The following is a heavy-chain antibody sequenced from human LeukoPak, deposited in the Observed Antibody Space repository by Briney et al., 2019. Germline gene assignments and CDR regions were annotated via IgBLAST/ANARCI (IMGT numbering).Heavy chain of an antibody. V-gene: IGHV4-34*01. D-gene: IGHD6-6*01. CDR2: INHSGST. Sequence: SETLSLTCAVYGGSFSGYYWSWIRQPPGKGLEWIGEINHSGSTNYNPSLKSRVTISVDASKNQFSLKLSSVTAADTAIYYCARCRVAARLDYWGQGTLVTVSS. J-gene: IGHJ4*02. CDR1: GGSFSGYY. CDR3: ARCRVAARLDY.